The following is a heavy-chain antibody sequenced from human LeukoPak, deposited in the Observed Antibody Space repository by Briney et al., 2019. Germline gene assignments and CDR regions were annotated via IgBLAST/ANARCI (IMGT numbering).Heavy chain of an antibody. J-gene: IGHJ5*02. V-gene: IGHV1-18*01. CDR1: GFTFSSYG. Sequence: GGSLRLSCAASGFTFSSYGMHWVRQAPGQGLEWVGWISAYNGNTNYAQKLQGRVTMTTDTSTSTAYMELRSLRSDDTAVYYCARAYITMVRGVITYNWFDPWGQGTLVTVSS. CDR3: ARAYITMVRGVITYNWFDP. CDR2: ISAYNGNT. D-gene: IGHD3-10*01.